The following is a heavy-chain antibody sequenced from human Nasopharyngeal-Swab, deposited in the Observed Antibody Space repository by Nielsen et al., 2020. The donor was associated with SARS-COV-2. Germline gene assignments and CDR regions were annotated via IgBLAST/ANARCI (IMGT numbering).Heavy chain of an antibody. CDR1: GFTFDDYA. Sequence: SLKISCVASGFTFDDYAMHWVRQALGKGMEWVSGISWNSGNIGYVDSVKGRFTISRDNAKNSLYLQMNSLRAEDTALYYCARESQGGAMDSWGQGTLVTVSS. J-gene: IGHJ5*01. CDR3: ARESQGGAMDS. D-gene: IGHD3-16*01. CDR2: ISWNSGNI. V-gene: IGHV3-9*01.